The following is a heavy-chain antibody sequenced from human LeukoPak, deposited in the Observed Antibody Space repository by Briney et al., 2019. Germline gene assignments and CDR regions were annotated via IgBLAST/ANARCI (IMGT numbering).Heavy chain of an antibody. D-gene: IGHD2-15*01. CDR2: IYTSGST. CDR3: ARHGTGGTSYSSLDV. CDR1: GGSISSGSYY. J-gene: IGHJ6*04. V-gene: IGHV4-61*02. Sequence: KASETLSLTCTVSGGSISSGSYYWSWIRQPAGKGLEWIGRIYTSGSTNYNPSLKSRVTISVDTSKNQFSLKLSSVTAADTAVYYCARHGTGGTSYSSLDVWGKGTTVTVSS.